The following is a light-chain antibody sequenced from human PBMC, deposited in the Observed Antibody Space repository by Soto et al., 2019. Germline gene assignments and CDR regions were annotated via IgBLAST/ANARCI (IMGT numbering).Light chain of an antibody. J-gene: IGKJ1*01. CDR2: GAS. Sequence: DIQMTQSPSSLSASVGDRVTITCRANQSISSYLHWYQQRPGKAPNLLIYGASSLLSGVPSRFSGSGSGTYFTLTISSLQPEDFATYCCQQTFDTPWTFGQGITVEIK. CDR3: QQTFDTPWT. V-gene: IGKV1-39*01. CDR1: QSISSY.